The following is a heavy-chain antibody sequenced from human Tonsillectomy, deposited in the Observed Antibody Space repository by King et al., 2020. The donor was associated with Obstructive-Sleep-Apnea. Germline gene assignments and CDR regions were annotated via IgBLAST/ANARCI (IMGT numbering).Heavy chain of an antibody. Sequence: QLVQSGAEVKKPGASVKVSCKASGYTLTGYYMHWVRQAPGQGLEWMGWINPNSGGTNYAQKFQGRVTMTRDTSISTAYMELSRLRSDDTAVYYCARAWKDIVLIPAAIGFDPWGQGTLVTVSS. J-gene: IGHJ5*02. V-gene: IGHV1-2*02. D-gene: IGHD2-2*02. CDR3: ARAWKDIVLIPAAIGFDP. CDR2: INPNSGGT. CDR1: GYTLTGYY.